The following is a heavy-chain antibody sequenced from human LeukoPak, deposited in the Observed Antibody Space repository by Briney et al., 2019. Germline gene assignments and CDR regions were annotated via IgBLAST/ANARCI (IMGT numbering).Heavy chain of an antibody. CDR3: ARRHLGIAAGGGAFDI. V-gene: IGHV2-5*01. D-gene: IGHD6-13*01. J-gene: IGHJ3*02. Sequence: SGPTLVKPTQTLTLTCTFSGFSLSTSGVGVGWIRQPPGKALEWLALIYWNDDKRYSPSLKSRLTITKDTSKNQVVLTMTNMDPVDTATYYCARRHLGIAAGGGAFDIWGQGTMVTVSS. CDR1: GFSLSTSGVG. CDR2: IYWNDDK.